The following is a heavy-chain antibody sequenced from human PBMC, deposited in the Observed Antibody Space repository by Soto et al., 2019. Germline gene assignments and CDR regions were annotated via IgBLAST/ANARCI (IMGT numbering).Heavy chain of an antibody. Sequence: QVQLQESGPGLVKPSETLSLTCTVSGGSVSSESHYWSWIRQTPGKGLEWIGYIYYTGSTNYNPSLKGLVTMSVDTSRDQVSLRLRSVTRADTAVDYCARDQYDFRSGSYYYAMEVWGQGTKVTVSS. CDR1: GGSVSSESHY. CDR2: IYYTGST. V-gene: IGHV4-61*01. CDR3: ARDQYDFRSGSYYYAMEV. D-gene: IGHD3-3*01. J-gene: IGHJ6*02.